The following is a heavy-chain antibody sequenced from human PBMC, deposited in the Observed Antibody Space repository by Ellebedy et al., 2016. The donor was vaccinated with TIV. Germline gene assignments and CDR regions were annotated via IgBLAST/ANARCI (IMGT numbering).Heavy chain of an antibody. D-gene: IGHD6-19*01. Sequence: PGGSLRLSCVASGFTFDSYAMHWVRQAPGKGLEWVAVISHDCSSQYYADFVKGRFTVSRDNSMTTVYLEMNSLRAEDTALYYCARDLDKSSGWYGGAAYWGQGTQVTVSS. J-gene: IGHJ4*02. CDR1: GFTFDSYA. V-gene: IGHV3-30-3*01. CDR2: ISHDCSSQ. CDR3: ARDLDKSSGWYGGAAY.